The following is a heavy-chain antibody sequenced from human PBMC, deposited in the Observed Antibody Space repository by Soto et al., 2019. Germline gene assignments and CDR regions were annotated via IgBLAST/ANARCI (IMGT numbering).Heavy chain of an antibody. Sequence: QVQLQESGPGLVKPSQTLSLTCTVSGGSITSSGYYWSWIRQHPGEGLEWIGFTSNSGSTSYNPSLKGRVTISVDTSSNQSSLNLKSVTAADTAVYYCARGGGSTKVDYWGQGTLVTVSP. J-gene: IGHJ4*02. D-gene: IGHD2-2*01. CDR3: ARGGGSTKVDY. CDR1: GGSITSSGYY. V-gene: IGHV4-31*03. CDR2: TSNSGST.